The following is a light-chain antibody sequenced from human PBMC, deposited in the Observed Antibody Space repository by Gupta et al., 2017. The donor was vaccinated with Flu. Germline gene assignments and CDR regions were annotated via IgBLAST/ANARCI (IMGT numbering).Light chain of an antibody. Sequence: QSALTQPASVSGSPGQSITISCTGTSSDVGAYDCVSWYQHHPGKAPKLLIYEVSNRPSGVSDRFSGSKSGNTASLVVSGLQDEDEADYYCSSYTSTTSVIFGGGTKLTVL. CDR1: SSDVGAYDC. J-gene: IGLJ2*01. CDR3: SSYTSTTSVI. V-gene: IGLV2-14*01. CDR2: EVS.